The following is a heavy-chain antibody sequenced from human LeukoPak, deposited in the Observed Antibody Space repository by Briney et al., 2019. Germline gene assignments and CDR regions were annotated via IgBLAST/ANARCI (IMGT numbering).Heavy chain of an antibody. V-gene: IGHV1-18*01. J-gene: IGHJ6*03. D-gene: IGHD3-16*01. Sequence: ASVKVSCKSSGKTFNTYGISWVRQAPGQGLEWIGWISSQNEYTKYADKFRGRVTITTDTYTTTVYMELRIRRTDDTAVYYCANVGRGRSFFDYVEVGGKGTAVTVS. CDR1: GKTFNTYG. CDR3: ANVGRGRSFFDYVEV. CDR2: ISSQNEYT.